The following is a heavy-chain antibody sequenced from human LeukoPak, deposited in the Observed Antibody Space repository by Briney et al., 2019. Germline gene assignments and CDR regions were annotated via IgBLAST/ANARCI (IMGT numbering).Heavy chain of an antibody. Sequence: PGGSLRLSCAASGLPFSSYAMSWVRQAPGKGLEWVSAISGSGGSTYYADSVKGRFTISRDNSKNTLYLQKNSLRPEDTVLYYCAKDPLDDGDYGPFDYWGQGALVTVSS. CDR2: ISGSGGST. V-gene: IGHV3-23*01. CDR3: AKDPLDDGDYGPFDY. J-gene: IGHJ4*02. CDR1: GLPFSSYA. D-gene: IGHD4-17*01.